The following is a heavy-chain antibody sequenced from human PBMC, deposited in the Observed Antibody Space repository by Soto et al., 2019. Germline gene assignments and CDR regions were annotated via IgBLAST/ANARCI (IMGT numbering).Heavy chain of an antibody. Sequence: GASVKVSCKASGYTFTSYAMHWVRQAPGQRLEWMGWINAGNGNTKYSQKFQGRVTITRDTSASTAYMELSSLRSEDTAVYYCARGGQLWSPYTTLDYWGQGTLVTVSS. CDR2: INAGNGNT. CDR3: ARGGQLWSPYTTLDY. CDR1: GYTFTSYA. J-gene: IGHJ4*02. V-gene: IGHV1-3*01. D-gene: IGHD5-18*01.